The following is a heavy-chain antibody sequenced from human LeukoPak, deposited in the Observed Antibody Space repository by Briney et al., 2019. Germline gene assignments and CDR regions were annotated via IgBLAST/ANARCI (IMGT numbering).Heavy chain of an antibody. Sequence: PGGSLRLSCAASEFPFNTYSMNWVRQAPGKGLEWVSYITSSDGATYYADSVKGRFTISRDNAKNSLSLQMNSLRDDDTAVYFCASDRDHAFDYWGQGTLVTVSS. CDR3: ASDRDHAFDY. V-gene: IGHV3-48*02. CDR2: ITSSDGAT. D-gene: IGHD1-14*01. CDR1: EFPFNTYS. J-gene: IGHJ4*02.